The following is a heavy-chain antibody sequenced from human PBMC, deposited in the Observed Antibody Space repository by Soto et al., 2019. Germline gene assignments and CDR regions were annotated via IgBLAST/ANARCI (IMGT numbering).Heavy chain of an antibody. CDR3: AKSQEIGTHFFDS. D-gene: IGHD6-13*01. J-gene: IGHJ4*02. Sequence: GGSLRLSCEASGFTFSGFDIHWVRQPAVKGLEWVSSIGTAGDTYYAVSVKGRFTISRDNAKNSLPLQMNSLRAGDMAVYFCAKSQEIGTHFFDSWGQGTQVTVSS. CDR2: IGTAGDT. CDR1: GFTFSGFD. V-gene: IGHV3-13*01.